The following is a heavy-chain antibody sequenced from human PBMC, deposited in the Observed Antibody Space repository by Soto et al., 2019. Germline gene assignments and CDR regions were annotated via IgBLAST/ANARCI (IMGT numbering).Heavy chain of an antibody. CDR3: AKHPKIALADNFDY. V-gene: IGHV3-23*01. Sequence: GGSLRLSCAASGFTFSSYAMSWGRQAQGKGLEWVSAISGSGSSTYYADSVKGRFPISRDNSKNTPYLQMNSLTAEDTAVYYCAKHPKIALADNFDYWGQGTLVTVSS. CDR2: ISGSGSST. D-gene: IGHD6-19*01. J-gene: IGHJ4*02. CDR1: GFTFSSYA.